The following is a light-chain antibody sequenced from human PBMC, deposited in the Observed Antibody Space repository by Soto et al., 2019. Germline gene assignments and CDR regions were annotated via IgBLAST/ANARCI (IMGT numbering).Light chain of an antibody. CDR2: GAS. V-gene: IGKV1-39*01. Sequence: DIHMTQSPSSLSASVGDRVTITCRASQNVWTYLNWYQQRPGKAPRLLLYGASDLEDGVPARFSGSGSGTDFTLTISSLQPEDYATYYCQQTFYIPRTFGQGTKVDIK. CDR1: QNVWTY. CDR3: QQTFYIPRT. J-gene: IGKJ2*01.